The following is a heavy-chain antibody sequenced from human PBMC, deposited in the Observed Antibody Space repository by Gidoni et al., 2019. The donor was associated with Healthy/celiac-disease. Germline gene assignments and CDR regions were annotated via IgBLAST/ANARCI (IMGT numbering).Heavy chain of an antibody. D-gene: IGHD5-12*01. J-gene: IGHJ5*02. CDR2: ISYDGSNK. CDR3: ARGRGYSGYDSLSSVVAATLNWFDP. V-gene: IGHV3-30-3*01. Sequence: QVQLVESGGGVVQPGRSLRLSCAASGFTFSSYAMHWVRQAPGKGLGWVAVISYDGSNKYYADSVKGRFTISRDNSKNTLYLQMNSLRAEDTAVYYCARGRGYSGYDSLSSVVAATLNWFDPWGQGTLVTVSS. CDR1: GFTFSSYA.